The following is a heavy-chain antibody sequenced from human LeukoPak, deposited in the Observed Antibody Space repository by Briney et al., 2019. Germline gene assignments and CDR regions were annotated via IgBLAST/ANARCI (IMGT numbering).Heavy chain of an antibody. J-gene: IGHJ4*02. Sequence: GGSLRLSCAASGFTFSSYTINRVRQAPGKGLEWVSAISSSSTYIYYADSVKGRFTISRDNSKNTLYLQMNSLRAEDTAVYYCASYSSLDYWGQGTLVTVSS. CDR1: GFTFSSYT. D-gene: IGHD6-19*01. V-gene: IGHV3-21*01. CDR3: ASYSSLDY. CDR2: ISSSSTYI.